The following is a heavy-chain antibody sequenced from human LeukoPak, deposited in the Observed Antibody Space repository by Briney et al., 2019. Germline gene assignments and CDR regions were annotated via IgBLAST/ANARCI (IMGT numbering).Heavy chain of an antibody. CDR3: ARGEVYWRTPFDY. Sequence: SETLSLTCTVSGASINSYYWSWIRQPPGKGLEWIGYIFYSGSTNYNPSLKSRVTISVDTSKNQFSLKLSSVTAADTAVYYCARGEVYWRTPFDYWGQGTLVTVSS. CDR1: GASINSYY. J-gene: IGHJ4*02. V-gene: IGHV4-59*01. D-gene: IGHD1-1*01. CDR2: IFYSGST.